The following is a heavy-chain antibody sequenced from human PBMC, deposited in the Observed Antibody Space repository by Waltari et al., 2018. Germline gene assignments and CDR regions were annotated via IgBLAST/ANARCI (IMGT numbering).Heavy chain of an antibody. D-gene: IGHD1-26*01. CDR3: ARNLAYSGSPWNGMDV. V-gene: IGHV1-8*03. Sequence: QVQLVQSGAEVKKPGASVKVSCKASGYTFTSYDINWVRPATGQGLEWMGWMNPNSGNTGYAQKFQGRVTITRNTSISTAYMELSSLRSEDTAVYYCARNLAYSGSPWNGMDVWGQGTTVTVSS. J-gene: IGHJ6*02. CDR1: GYTFTSYD. CDR2: MNPNSGNT.